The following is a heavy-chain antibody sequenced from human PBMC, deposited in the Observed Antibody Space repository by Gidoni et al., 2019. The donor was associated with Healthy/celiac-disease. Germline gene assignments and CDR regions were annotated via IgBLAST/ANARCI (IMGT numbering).Heavy chain of an antibody. CDR2: ISGSGGST. V-gene: IGHV3-23*04. D-gene: IGHD3-22*01. J-gene: IGHJ6*02. CDR3: AKEGRGYYDSSGYYHYYYYYGMDV. Sequence: EVQLVESGGGLVQPGGSLRLSCSASGFTFSSYAMSWVRQAPGKGLEWVSAISGSGGSTYYADSVKGRFTISRDNSKNTLYLQMNSLRAEDTAVYYCAKEGRGYYDSSGYYHYYYYYGMDVWGQGTTVTVSS. CDR1: GFTFSSYA.